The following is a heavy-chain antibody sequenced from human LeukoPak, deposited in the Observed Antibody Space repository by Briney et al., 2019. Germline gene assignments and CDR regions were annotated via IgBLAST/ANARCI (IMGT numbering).Heavy chain of an antibody. Sequence: PSETLSLTCIVSGGSISSYYWSWIRQPPGKGLEWIGYIYYSGSTNYNPSLKSRVTISVDTSKNQFSLKLSSVTAADTAVYYCARVGGSSWRFYYYYGMDVWGQGTTVTVSS. CDR1: GGSISSYY. J-gene: IGHJ6*02. V-gene: IGHV4-59*01. CDR2: IYYSGST. CDR3: ARVGGSSWRFYYYYGMDV. D-gene: IGHD6-6*01.